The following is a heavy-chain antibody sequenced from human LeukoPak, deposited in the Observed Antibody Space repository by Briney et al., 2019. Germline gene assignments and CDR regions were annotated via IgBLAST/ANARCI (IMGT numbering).Heavy chain of an antibody. CDR2: INPSGGST. Sequence: ASVKVSCKASGYTFTIYYMHWVRQAPGQGLEWMGIINPSGGSTSYAQKFQGRVTMTRDTSTSTVYMELSSLRSEDTAVYYCARPYCSGGSCYPYFDYWGQGTLVTVSS. CDR1: GYTFTIYY. V-gene: IGHV1-46*01. D-gene: IGHD2-15*01. J-gene: IGHJ4*02. CDR3: ARPYCSGGSCYPYFDY.